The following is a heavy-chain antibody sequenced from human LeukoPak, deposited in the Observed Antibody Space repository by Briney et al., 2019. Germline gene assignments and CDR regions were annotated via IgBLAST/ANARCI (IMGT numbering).Heavy chain of an antibody. CDR2: ISWNSGSI. V-gene: IGHV3-9*03. J-gene: IGHJ4*02. CDR1: GFTFDDYA. Sequence: GRSLRLYCAASGFTFDDYAMHWVRQAPGKGLEWVSGISWNSGSIGYADSVKGRFTISRDNAKNSLYLQMNSLRAEDMALYYCAKDADPYGSGSYDYWGQGTLVTVSS. D-gene: IGHD1-26*01. CDR3: AKDADPYGSGSYDY.